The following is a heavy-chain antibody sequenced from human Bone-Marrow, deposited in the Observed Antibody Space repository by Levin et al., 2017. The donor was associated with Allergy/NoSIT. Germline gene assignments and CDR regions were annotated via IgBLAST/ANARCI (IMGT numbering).Heavy chain of an antibody. CDR1: GFTFSSYW. J-gene: IGHJ5*02. Sequence: TGGSLRLSCEAAGFTFSSYWMHWVRQAPGKGLVWVSRINSDGRSTNYADSVKGRFTISRDNAKNTLYLQMNSLRADDTAVYYCVRDIGRDHGDVPWGQGTLVTVSS. CDR2: INSDGRST. D-gene: IGHD4-17*01. V-gene: IGHV3-74*01. CDR3: VRDIGRDHGDVP.